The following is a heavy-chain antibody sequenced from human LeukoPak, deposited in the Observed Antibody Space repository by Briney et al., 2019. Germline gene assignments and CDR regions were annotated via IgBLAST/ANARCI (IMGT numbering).Heavy chain of an antibody. CDR1: GGSISGYY. V-gene: IGHV4-59*01. J-gene: IGHJ5*02. Sequence: SETLSLTCTVSGGSISGYYWSWIRQPPRKGLEWIGYIYSSGSTKYDPSLESRVTISLDTSKNQVSLNLSSVTAADTAIYFCARGHHDLAPWGQGILVTVSS. CDR3: ARGHHDLAP. CDR2: IYSSGST. D-gene: IGHD1-1*01.